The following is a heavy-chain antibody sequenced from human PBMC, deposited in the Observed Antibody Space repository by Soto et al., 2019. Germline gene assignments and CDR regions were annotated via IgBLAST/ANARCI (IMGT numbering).Heavy chain of an antibody. CDR3: ARDMLRYFDWGREFGLVDY. CDR1: GYTFTSYG. J-gene: IGHJ4*02. V-gene: IGHV1-18*01. CDR2: ISAYNGNT. Sequence: ASVKVSCKASGYTFTSYGISWVRQAPGQGLEWMGWISAYNGNTNYAQKLQGRVTMTTDTSTSTAYMELRSPRSDDTAVYYCARDMLRYFDWGREFGLVDYWGQGTLVTVSS. D-gene: IGHD3-9*01.